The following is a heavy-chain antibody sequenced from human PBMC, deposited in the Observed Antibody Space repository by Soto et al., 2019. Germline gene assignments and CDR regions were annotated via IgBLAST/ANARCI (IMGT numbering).Heavy chain of an antibody. CDR3: ARTYVWGSFYFDY. Sequence: PSETLSLTCTVSGGSISSGDYYWSWIRQPPGKGLEWIGYIYYSGSTYYNPSLKSRVTISVDTSKNQFSLKLSSVTAADTAVYYCARTYVWGSFYFDYWGQGTLVTVSS. D-gene: IGHD3-16*01. CDR2: IYYSGST. V-gene: IGHV4-30-4*01. J-gene: IGHJ4*02. CDR1: GGSISSGDYY.